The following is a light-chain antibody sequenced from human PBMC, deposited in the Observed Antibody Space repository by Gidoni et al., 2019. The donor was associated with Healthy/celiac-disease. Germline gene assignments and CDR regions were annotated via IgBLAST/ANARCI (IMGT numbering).Light chain of an antibody. CDR1: QSISSY. CDR3: QQSYSTPEKT. V-gene: IGKV1-39*01. CDR2: AAS. Sequence: DIQMTQSPSSLSASVGDRVTITCRASQSISSYLNWYQQKPGKAPKLLIYAASSLQSGVPSRFRGSGSGTDFTLTISSLQPEDFATYYCQQSYSTPEKTFGQXTKVEIK. J-gene: IGKJ1*01.